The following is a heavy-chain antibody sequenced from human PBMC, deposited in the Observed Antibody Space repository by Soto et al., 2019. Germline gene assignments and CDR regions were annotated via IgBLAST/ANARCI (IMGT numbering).Heavy chain of an antibody. D-gene: IGHD2-2*02. CDR3: ARDQYCSTARCYSPPLDY. CDR1: GFTFSTYG. CDR2: IWYDGSNK. V-gene: IGHV3-33*01. J-gene: IGHJ4*02. Sequence: QVQLVESGGRVVQPGRSLRLSCEASGFTFSTYGMHWVRQAPGKGLEWVAVIWYDGSNKYYADSVKGRFTISRDNSENTLYLQMNSLRAEDTAVYYCARDQYCSTARCYSPPLDYWGQGTVVTVSS.